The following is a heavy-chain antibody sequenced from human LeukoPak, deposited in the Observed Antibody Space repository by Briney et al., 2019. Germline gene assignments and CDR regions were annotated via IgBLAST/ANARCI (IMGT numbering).Heavy chain of an antibody. D-gene: IGHD3-10*01. Sequence: GGSLRLSCAAPEFPLKNYAMTWVRQAPGKGLDWVSTISGSGVTTYYTDSVEGRFTFSRDNSKNILYLQMNSLRVEDTATYYCAIDNSYGQGSYYFHWGQGILVTVSS. J-gene: IGHJ4*02. CDR2: ISGSGVTT. V-gene: IGHV3-23*01. CDR3: AIDNSYGQGSYYFH. CDR1: EFPLKNYA.